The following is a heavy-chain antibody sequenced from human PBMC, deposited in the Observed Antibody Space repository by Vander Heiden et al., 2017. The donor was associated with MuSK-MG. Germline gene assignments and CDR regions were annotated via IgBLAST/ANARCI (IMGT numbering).Heavy chain of an antibody. CDR2: IYWDDDK. CDR3: ARLYSIGWYSSYFDY. D-gene: IGHD6-19*01. J-gene: IGHJ4*02. V-gene: IGHV2-5*02. Sequence: QITLKESGPTLVKPTQTLTLTCTFSGFSLSTSGVGVGWIRQPPGKALEWLALIYWDDDKRYSPSLKSRLTITKDTSKNQVVLTMTNMDPVDTATYYCARLYSIGWYSSYFDYWGQGTLVTVSS. CDR1: GFSLSTSGVG.